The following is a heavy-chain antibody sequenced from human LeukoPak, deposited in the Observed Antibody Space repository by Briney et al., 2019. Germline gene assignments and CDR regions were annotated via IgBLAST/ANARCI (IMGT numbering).Heavy chain of an antibody. D-gene: IGHD2-15*01. CDR1: RGSINSKTYY. J-gene: IGHJ4*02. CDR3: ASHPAPMYHLFDI. CDR2: IFHNGST. V-gene: IGHV4-39*01. Sequence: SETLSLTCTVSRGSINSKTYYWGWIRQPPGKRLEWIGSIFHNGSTNYNPTLKSRLSISVDTSQNQFSLRLSSATPADTAVYFCASHPAPMYHLFDIWGLGTLVTVPS.